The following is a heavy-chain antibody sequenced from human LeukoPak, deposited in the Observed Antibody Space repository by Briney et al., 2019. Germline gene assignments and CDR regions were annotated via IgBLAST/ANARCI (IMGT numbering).Heavy chain of an antibody. CDR3: ARGECSGATCYSGNWFDP. V-gene: IGHV5-51*01. J-gene: IGHJ5*02. CDR1: GFTFSSSW. Sequence: GESLKISCKGSGFTFSSSWIAWVRQMPGKGLEWMGIIYPADSDTRYSPSFQGQVTISADRSLSTAYLQWSSLKASDTAMYYCARGECSGATCYSGNWFDPWGQGTLVTVSS. CDR2: IYPADSDT. D-gene: IGHD2-15*01.